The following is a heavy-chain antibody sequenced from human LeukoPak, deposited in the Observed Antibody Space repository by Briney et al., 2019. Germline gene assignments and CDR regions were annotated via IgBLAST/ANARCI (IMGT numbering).Heavy chain of an antibody. D-gene: IGHD2-15*01. CDR1: GGSISIYY. J-gene: IGHJ5*02. CDR2: IYHSGST. V-gene: IGHV4-59*04. Sequence: SETLSLTCTVSGGSISIYYWSWIRQPAGKGLEWIGSIYHSGSTYYNPSLKSRVTISVDTSKNQFSLKLSSVTAADTAVYYCAGLGYCSGGSCSWFDPWGQGTLVTVSS. CDR3: AGLGYCSGGSCSWFDP.